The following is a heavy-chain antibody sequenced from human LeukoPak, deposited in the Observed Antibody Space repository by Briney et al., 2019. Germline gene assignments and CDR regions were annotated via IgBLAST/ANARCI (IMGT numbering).Heavy chain of an antibody. J-gene: IGHJ4*02. V-gene: IGHV1-69*05. CDR2: IIPIFGTA. Sequence: SVMVSCKASGGTFSSYAISWVRQAPGQGLEWMGGIIPIFGTANYAQKFQGRVTITTDESTSTAYMELSSLRSEATAVYYCASSLPGIAAAGNAYWGQGTLVTVSS. CDR3: ASSLPGIAAAGNAY. D-gene: IGHD6-13*01. CDR1: GGTFSSYA.